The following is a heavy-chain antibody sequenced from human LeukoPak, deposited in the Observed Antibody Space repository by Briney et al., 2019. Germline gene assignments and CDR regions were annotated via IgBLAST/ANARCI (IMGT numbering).Heavy chain of an antibody. CDR2: ISYDGSNK. CDR1: GFTFSSYA. D-gene: IGHD2-2*01. CDR3: ARAESGYCSSTSCYVGVGDY. J-gene: IGHJ4*02. Sequence: PGRSLRLACAASGFTFSSYAMHWVRQAPGKGLEWVAVISYDGSNKYYADSVKGRFTISRDNSKNTLYLQMNSLRAEDTAVYYCARAESGYCSSTSCYVGVGDYWGQGTLVTVSS. V-gene: IGHV3-30*04.